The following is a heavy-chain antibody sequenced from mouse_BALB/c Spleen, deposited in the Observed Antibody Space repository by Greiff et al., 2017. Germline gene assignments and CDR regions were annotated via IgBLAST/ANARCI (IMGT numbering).Heavy chain of an antibody. V-gene: IGHV5-4*02. D-gene: IGHD2-3*01. CDR1: GFTFSDYY. CDR3: ARDPPDCYYDDYYAMDY. J-gene: IGHJ4*01. Sequence: EVQLVESGGGLVTPGGSLKLSCAASGFTFSDYYMYWVRQTPEKRLEWVATISDGGSYTYYPDSVKGRFTISRDNAKNNLYLQMSSLKSEDTAMYYCARDPPDCYYDDYYAMDYWGQGTSVTVSS. CDR2: ISDGGSYT.